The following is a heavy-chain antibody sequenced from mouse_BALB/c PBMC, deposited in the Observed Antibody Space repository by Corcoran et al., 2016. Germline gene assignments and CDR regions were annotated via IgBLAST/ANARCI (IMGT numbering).Heavy chain of an antibody. CDR1: GFNIKDTY. CDR2: IDPANGNT. D-gene: IGHD1-1*01. CDR3: ARSRSSYEYFDV. V-gene: IGHV14-3*02. Sequence: EVQLQQSGAELVKPGASVKLSCTASGFNIKDTYMHWVKQRPEQGLEWIGRIDPANGNTKYDPKFQGKATITADTSSNTAYLQLSSLTSEDTAVYYCARSRSSYEYFDVWGAGTMVTVSS. J-gene: IGHJ1*01.